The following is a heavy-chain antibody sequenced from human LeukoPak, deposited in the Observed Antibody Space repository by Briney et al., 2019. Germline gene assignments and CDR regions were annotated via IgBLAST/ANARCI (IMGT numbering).Heavy chain of an antibody. V-gene: IGHV4-39*07. J-gene: IGHJ5*02. Sequence: KPSETLSLTCTVSGGSISSSSYYWGWIRQPPGKGLEWIGSIYYTGSTYYNPSLKSRVTISVDTSKNQFSLKLSSVTAADTAVYYCARDEVRGVISGGWYGFDPWGQGTLVTVSS. CDR2: IYYTGST. D-gene: IGHD3-10*01. CDR1: GGSISSSSYY. CDR3: ARDEVRGVISGGWYGFDP.